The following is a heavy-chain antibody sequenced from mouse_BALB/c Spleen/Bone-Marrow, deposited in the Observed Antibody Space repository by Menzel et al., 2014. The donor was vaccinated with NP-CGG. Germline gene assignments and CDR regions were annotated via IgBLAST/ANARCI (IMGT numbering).Heavy chain of an antibody. Sequence: EVHLVESGGGLVQPGGSRKLSCAASGFTFSSFGMHWVCQAPEKGLEWVAYISSGSTVIFYADTVKGRFTISRDNPKNTLFLQMTSLRSEDTAMYYCARGGNWDDFDVWGAGTTVTVSS. V-gene: IGHV5-17*02. CDR1: GFTFSSFG. CDR2: ISSGSTVI. CDR3: ARGGNWDDFDV. J-gene: IGHJ1*01. D-gene: IGHD4-1*01.